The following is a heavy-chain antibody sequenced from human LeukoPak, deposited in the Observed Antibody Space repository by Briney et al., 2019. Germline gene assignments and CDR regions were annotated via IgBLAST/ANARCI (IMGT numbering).Heavy chain of an antibody. CDR2: IYYSGST. V-gene: IGHV4-59*08. Sequence: SETLSLTCTVSGGSISSYYWSWIRQPPGKGLEWIGYIYYSGSTNYNPSLKSRVTISVDTSKNQFSLKLSSVTAADTAVYYCARQSRYCSSTSCYDNWFDPWGQGTLVTVSS. CDR3: ARQSRYCSSTSCYDNWFDP. D-gene: IGHD2-2*01. J-gene: IGHJ5*02. CDR1: GGSISSYY.